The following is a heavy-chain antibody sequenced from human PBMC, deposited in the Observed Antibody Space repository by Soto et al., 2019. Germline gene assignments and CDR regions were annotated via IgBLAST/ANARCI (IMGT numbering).Heavy chain of an antibody. CDR3: ARLSSSGWPIDS. J-gene: IGHJ4*02. V-gene: IGHV4-31*03. CDR1: GGSISSGGYY. Sequence: PSETLSLTCTVSGGSISSGGYYWNWIRQHPGKGLEWIGYTYYSENTYYNPSLNSRITISADTSKNQFSLKLSSVTAADTAVYYCARLSSSGWPIDSWGQGTLVTVS. D-gene: IGHD6-19*01. CDR2: TYYSENT.